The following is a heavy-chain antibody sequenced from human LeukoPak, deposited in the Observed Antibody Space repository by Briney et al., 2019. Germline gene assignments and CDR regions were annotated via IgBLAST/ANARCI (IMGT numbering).Heavy chain of an antibody. CDR3: ARGPSLNYYDSSGYFHY. D-gene: IGHD3-22*01. CDR1: GGSFSGCY. CDR2: IYYSGST. J-gene: IGHJ4*02. Sequence: PSETLSLTCAVYGGSFSGCYWSWIRQPPGKGLEWIGYIYYSGSTYYNPFLKSRVTISVDTSKNQFSLKLSSVTAADTAVYYCARGPSLNYYDSSGYFHYWGQGTLVTVSS. V-gene: IGHV4-30-4*01.